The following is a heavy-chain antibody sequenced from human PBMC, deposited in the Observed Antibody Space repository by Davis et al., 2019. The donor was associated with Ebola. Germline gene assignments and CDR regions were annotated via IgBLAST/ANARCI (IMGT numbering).Heavy chain of an antibody. CDR3: VKDSNNIWFDI. D-gene: IGHD1/OR15-1a*01. V-gene: IGHV3-23*01. CDR2: FGTGGDT. J-gene: IGHJ3*02. Sequence: GGSLRLSCETSGFIFRNYVMSWVRQAPGKGLEWVSTFGTGGDTYYADSVKGRFAISRDNSRGTLYLQMNSLRVEDSAIYYCVKDSNNIWFDIWGQGTLVTVSS. CDR1: GFIFRNYV.